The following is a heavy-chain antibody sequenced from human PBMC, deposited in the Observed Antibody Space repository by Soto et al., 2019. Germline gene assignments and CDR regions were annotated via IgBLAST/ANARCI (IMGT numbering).Heavy chain of an antibody. V-gene: IGHV1-3*01. CDR2: INAGNGKT. CDR1: GYTFSNYA. D-gene: IGHD4-17*01. Sequence: QVQLVQAGGGVKKPGASVKVSCKASGYTFSNYATHWVSQAPGQRLEWMGWINAGNGKTKYSQNFQGRVTITRDTSASTAYMELSSLRSEDTAVYYCANNGDYYYYGMDVWGQGTTVTVSS. J-gene: IGHJ6*02. CDR3: ANNGDYYYYGMDV.